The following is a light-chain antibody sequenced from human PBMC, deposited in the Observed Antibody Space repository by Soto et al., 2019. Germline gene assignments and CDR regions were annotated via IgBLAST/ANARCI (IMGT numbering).Light chain of an antibody. J-gene: IGKJ1*01. CDR1: QIVNNN. Sequence: EAVMTQSPATLSVSPGERATLSCTASQIVNNNLAWYQQKPGQAPSLLIYAASTRATGVPARFSGTASGTEFTLTISSLQSEDFAVYYCQQYNNWPVTFGQGTKVDIK. V-gene: IGKV3-15*01. CDR3: QQYNNWPVT. CDR2: AAS.